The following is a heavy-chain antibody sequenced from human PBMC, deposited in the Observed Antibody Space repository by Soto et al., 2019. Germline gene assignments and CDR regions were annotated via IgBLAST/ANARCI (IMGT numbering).Heavy chain of an antibody. CDR2: IYYSGST. Sequence: SETLSLTCTVSGGSISSGGYYWSWIRQHPGKGLEWIGYIYYSGSTYYNPSPKSRVTISVDTSKNQLSLKLSSVTAADTAVYYCARETIVVVLDYYYYYGMDGWGQGTTVTVSS. J-gene: IGHJ6*02. V-gene: IGHV4-31*03. D-gene: IGHD2-15*01. CDR3: ARETIVVVLDYYYYYGMDG. CDR1: GGSISSGGYY.